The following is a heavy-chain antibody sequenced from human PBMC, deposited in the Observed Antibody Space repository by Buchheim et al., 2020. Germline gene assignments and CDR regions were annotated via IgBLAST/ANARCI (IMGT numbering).Heavy chain of an antibody. CDR1: GESFSRYY. J-gene: IGHJ6*02. CDR3: ARGRVRRSGYSYGSVEYFYYGMDV. Sequence: QVQLQQWGAGLLKPSETLSLTCAVFGESFSRYYWSWIRQPPGKGLEWIGEINHDGRSNYNPSLKSRLTMSEDTSKTQFYLRLSSVTAADTAVYYCARGRVRRSGYSYGSVEYFYYGMDVWGQGT. CDR2: INHDGRS. V-gene: IGHV4-34*01. D-gene: IGHD5-18*01.